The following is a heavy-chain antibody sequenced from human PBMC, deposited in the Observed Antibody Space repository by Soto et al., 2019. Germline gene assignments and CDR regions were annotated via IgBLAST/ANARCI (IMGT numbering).Heavy chain of an antibody. CDR3: AHIVVAGLGYYFDY. D-gene: IGHD6-19*01. Sequence: QITLKESGPTLVKPTQTLTLTCTFSGFSLSSTRMAVGWIRQPPGKALEWLALIYWDDDKRYSPFLKSRLTPXXXAXXNQVVVTMSTMDPVDTARYYCAHIVVAGLGYYFDYWGQGTLVTVSS. CDR2: IYWDDDK. CDR1: GFSLSSTRMA. V-gene: IGHV2-5*02. J-gene: IGHJ4*02.